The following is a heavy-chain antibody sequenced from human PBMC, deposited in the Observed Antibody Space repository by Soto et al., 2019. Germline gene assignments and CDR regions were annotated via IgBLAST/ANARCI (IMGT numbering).Heavy chain of an antibody. CDR1: GYTFTGDD. D-gene: IGHD3-3*01. CDR2: MNPNSGNT. J-gene: IGHJ6*03. V-gene: IGHV1-8*02. Sequence: ASVKVSCKASGYTFTGDDIHWLRQAPGQGLEWMGWMNPNSGNTGYAQKFQGRVTMTRNTSISTAYMELSSLRSEDTAVYYCARGTVRYYDFWSGYYSSTSDMDVWGKGTTVTVSS. CDR3: ARGTVRYYDFWSGYYSSTSDMDV.